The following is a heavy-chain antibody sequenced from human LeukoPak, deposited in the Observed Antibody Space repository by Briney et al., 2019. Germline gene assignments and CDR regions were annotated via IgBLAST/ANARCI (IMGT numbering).Heavy chain of an antibody. J-gene: IGHJ4*02. CDR3: AKDSGGPGYTSSDFDY. Sequence: GGSLRLSCAASGFTFSSYAMSWVRQAPGKGLEWVSAISGSGGSTYYADSEKGRFTISRDNSKNTLYLQMNSLRAEDTAVYYCAKDSGGPGYTSSDFDYWGQGTLVTVSS. CDR2: ISGSGGST. V-gene: IGHV3-23*01. D-gene: IGHD6-13*01. CDR1: GFTFSSYA.